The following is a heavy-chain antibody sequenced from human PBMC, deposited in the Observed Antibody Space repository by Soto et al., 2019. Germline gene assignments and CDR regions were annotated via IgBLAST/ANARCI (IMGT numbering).Heavy chain of an antibody. Sequence: QVQLVQSGAEVKKPGSSVKVSCKASGGTFSSYTISWVRQAPGQGLEWMGRIIPIVGIANYAQKFQGRVTITEDKSTSTAYVELSSLRSEDTAVYYCARDRGRGSSIIDYWGQGTLVTVSS. CDR2: IIPIVGIA. CDR3: ARDRGRGSSIIDY. V-gene: IGHV1-69*08. CDR1: GGTFSSYT. J-gene: IGHJ4*02. D-gene: IGHD3-16*01.